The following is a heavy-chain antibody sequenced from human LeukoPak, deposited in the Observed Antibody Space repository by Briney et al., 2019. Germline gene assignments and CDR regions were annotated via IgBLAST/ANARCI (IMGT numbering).Heavy chain of an antibody. CDR3: ARDPVAPAAIGEYFQH. D-gene: IGHD2-2*02. V-gene: IGHV1-69*13. J-gene: IGHJ1*01. Sequence: GASVNVSCKASGYTFTSYGISWVRQAPGQGLEWMGRIIPIFGTANYAQKFQGRVTITADESTSTAYMELSSLRSEDTAVYYCARDPVAPAAIGEYFQHWGQGTLVTVSS. CDR2: IIPIFGTA. CDR1: GYTFTSYG.